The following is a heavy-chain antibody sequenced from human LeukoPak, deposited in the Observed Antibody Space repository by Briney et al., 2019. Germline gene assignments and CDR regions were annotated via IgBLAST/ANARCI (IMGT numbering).Heavy chain of an antibody. CDR2: IYTSGST. CDR1: GGSISSYY. Sequence: PSETLSLTCTVSGGSISSYYLSWIRQPAGKGLEWIGRIYTSGSTNYNPSLKSRVTMSVDTSKNQFSLKLSSVTAADTAVYYCARAGGYCSSTSCYDAFDIWGQGTMVTVSS. J-gene: IGHJ3*02. CDR3: ARAGGYCSSTSCYDAFDI. V-gene: IGHV4-4*07. D-gene: IGHD2-2*01.